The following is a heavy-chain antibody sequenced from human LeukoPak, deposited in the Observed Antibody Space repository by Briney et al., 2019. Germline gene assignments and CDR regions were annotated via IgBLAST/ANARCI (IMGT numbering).Heavy chain of an antibody. V-gene: IGHV3-74*01. J-gene: IGHJ4*02. CDR2: INIDGNIT. D-gene: IGHD2-15*01. CDR3: AREFSGRISRHFDY. CDR1: GFTFSNYW. Sequence: PGGSLRLSCAASGFTFSNYWMHWVRQAPGKGPVWVSRINIDGNITTYADSVRGRFSISRDNAKNALYLQMNSLRAEDTAMFYCAREFSGRISRHFDYWGQGTLVTVSS.